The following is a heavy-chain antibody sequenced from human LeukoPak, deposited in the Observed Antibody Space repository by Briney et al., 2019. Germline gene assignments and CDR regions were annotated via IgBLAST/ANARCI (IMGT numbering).Heavy chain of an antibody. V-gene: IGHV3-48*03. CDR1: GFTFSSYE. CDR3: ALGTTGGGFDY. D-gene: IGHD2-8*02. Sequence: GGSLRLSCAASGFTFSSYEMNWVRRAPGKGLEWVSYISSSGSTIYYADSVKGRFTISRDNAKNSLYLQMNSLRAEDTAVYYCALGTTGGGFDYWGQGTLVTVSS. CDR2: ISSSGSTI. J-gene: IGHJ4*02.